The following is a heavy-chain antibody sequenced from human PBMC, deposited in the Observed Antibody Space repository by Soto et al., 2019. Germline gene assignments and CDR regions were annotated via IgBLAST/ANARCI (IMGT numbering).Heavy chain of an antibody. Sequence: QVQLVQSGAEVKKPGASVKVSCKASGYTFTSYGISWVRQAPGQGLEWMGWISAYNGNTNYAQKFQGRVPMTTDTSTSTGHMELRSLRSDDAAVYYCARELIYGAGGYYWGQGTLVTVSS. CDR1: GYTFTSYG. D-gene: IGHD3-10*01. J-gene: IGHJ4*02. CDR2: ISAYNGNT. V-gene: IGHV1-18*01. CDR3: ARELIYGAGGYY.